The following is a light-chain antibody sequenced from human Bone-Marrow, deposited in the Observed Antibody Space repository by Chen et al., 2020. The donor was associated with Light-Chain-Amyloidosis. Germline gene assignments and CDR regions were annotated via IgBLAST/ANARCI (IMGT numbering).Light chain of an antibody. V-gene: IGLV3-21*02. CDR1: NIGSTS. Sequence: SYVLTQPSSVSVAPGQTATIACGGNNIGSTSVHWYQQTPGQAPLLVVYDDSDRPSGIPARLSGSNSGNTATLTISRDEAGEEADYYCQVWDRSSDRPVFGGGTKLTVL. J-gene: IGLJ3*02. CDR3: QVWDRSSDRPV. CDR2: DDS.